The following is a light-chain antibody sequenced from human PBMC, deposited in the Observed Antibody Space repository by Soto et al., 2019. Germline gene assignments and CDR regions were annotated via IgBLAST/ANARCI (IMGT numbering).Light chain of an antibody. V-gene: IGLV4-69*01. Sequence: QLVLTQSPSXXXXXXXXXXLTCTLSSGHSNYAIAWHQQQPEKGPRYLMKLNRDGSHSKGDGIPNRFSGSSSGAERYLTISSLQSEDEADYYCQTWGTGIVIFGGGTKLTVL. CDR2: LNRDGSH. CDR1: SGHSNYA. CDR3: QTWGTGIVI. J-gene: IGLJ2*01.